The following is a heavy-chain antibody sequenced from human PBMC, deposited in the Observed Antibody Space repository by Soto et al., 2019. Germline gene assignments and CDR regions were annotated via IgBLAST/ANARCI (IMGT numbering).Heavy chain of an antibody. CDR3: ASKAACGGDCYAFDS. CDR2: IIPHYGTA. D-gene: IGHD2-21*02. V-gene: IGHV1-69*06. J-gene: IGHJ4*02. CDR1: GDIFSSNT. Sequence: QVYLVQSGAEVKKPGSSVKISCKASGDIFSSNTINWVRQAAGQGLEWMGGIIPHYGTANYAEKFQGRVTITADKSTKTEYMELTSLRSEDTAVYYCASKAACGGDCYAFDSWGQGTLVTVSS.